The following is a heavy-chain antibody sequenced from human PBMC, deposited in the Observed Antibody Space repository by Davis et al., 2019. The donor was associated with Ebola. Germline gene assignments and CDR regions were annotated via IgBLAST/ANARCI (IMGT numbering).Heavy chain of an antibody. CDR2: INHSGST. J-gene: IGHJ4*02. CDR3: ARGPTFARYCSSTSCYGGAPFDY. V-gene: IGHV4-34*01. D-gene: IGHD2-2*01. Sequence: SETLSLTCAVYGGSFSGYYWSWIRQPPGKGLEWIGEINHSGSTNYNPSLKSRVTISVDTSKNQFSLKLSSVTAADTAVYYCARGPTFARYCSSTSCYGGAPFDYWGQGTLVTVSS. CDR1: GGSFSGYY.